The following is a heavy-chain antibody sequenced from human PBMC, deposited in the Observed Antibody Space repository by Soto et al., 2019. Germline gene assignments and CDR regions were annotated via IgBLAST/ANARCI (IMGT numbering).Heavy chain of an antibody. CDR1: GGSISSYY. J-gene: IGHJ4*02. CDR3: ARAWGRVFDY. V-gene: IGHV4-59*01. D-gene: IGHD3-16*01. Sequence: QVQLQESGPGLVKPSETLSLTCTVSGGSISSYYWSWIRQPPGKGLEWIGYIYYSGSTNYNPSLKSRVTMSVDTSKTLCPLKLVSVTAADTAVYYCARAWGRVFDYWGQGTLVTVSS. CDR2: IYYSGST.